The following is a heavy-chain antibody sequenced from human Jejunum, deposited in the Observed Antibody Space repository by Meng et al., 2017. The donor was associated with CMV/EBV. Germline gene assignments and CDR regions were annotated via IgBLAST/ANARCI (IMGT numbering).Heavy chain of an antibody. J-gene: IGHJ4*02. V-gene: IGHV3-9*01. D-gene: IGHD1-26*01. CDR2: IGWNSDYI. CDR1: GFTVEDYA. CDR3: AKGRYSGSSGYFDY. Sequence: GFTVEDYAMHWVRQAPGKGLEWVSGIGWNSDYIAYADSVKGRFTISRDNAKNSLYLQMDSLRTEDTALYYCAKGRYSGSSGYFDYWGQGTPVTVSS.